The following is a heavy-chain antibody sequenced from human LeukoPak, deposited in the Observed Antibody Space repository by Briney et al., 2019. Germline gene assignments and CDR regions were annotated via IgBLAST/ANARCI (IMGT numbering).Heavy chain of an antibody. V-gene: IGHV3-30-3*01. Sequence: GGSPRLSCAASGFTFSSYAMHWVRQAPGKGLEWVAVISYDGSNKYYADSVKGRFTISRDNSKNTLYLQMNSLRAEDTAVYYCARDRFHYFNYWGQGTLVTVSS. CDR3: ARDRFHYFNY. CDR1: GFTFSSYA. CDR2: ISYDGSNK. J-gene: IGHJ4*02.